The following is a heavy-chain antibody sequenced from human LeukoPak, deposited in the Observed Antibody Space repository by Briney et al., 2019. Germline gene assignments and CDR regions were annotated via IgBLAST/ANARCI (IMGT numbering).Heavy chain of an antibody. CDR1: GDSISSFY. Sequence: PSETLSLTCTVSGDSISSFYWSWIRHSQRKGLDWIGNIDYSWSTNYNPSLKSRVTRSVDKSKNQFSLKLSSVTAADTAVHYCARGSPAATYCGGDWDPEGAFAIWGQGTMVIVSS. J-gene: IGHJ3*02. CDR3: ARGSPAATYCGGDWDPEGAFAI. V-gene: IGHV4-59*12. D-gene: IGHD2-21*02. CDR2: IDYSWST.